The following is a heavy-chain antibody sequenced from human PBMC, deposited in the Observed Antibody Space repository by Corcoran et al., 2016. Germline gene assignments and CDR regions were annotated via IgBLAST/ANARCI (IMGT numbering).Heavy chain of an antibody. CDR2: IKSKTDGGTT. D-gene: IGHD4-17*01. J-gene: IGHJ4*02. Sequence: EVQLVESGGGLVKPGGSLRLSCAASGFTFSNAWMSWVRQAPGKGLEWVGRIKSKTDGGTTDYAAPVKGRFTISRDDSKNTLYLQMNSLKTEDTAVYYCTTDTYGDYAFWVRFDYWGQGTLVTVSS. CDR3: TTDTYGDYAFWVRFDY. CDR1: GFTFSNAW. V-gene: IGHV3-15*01.